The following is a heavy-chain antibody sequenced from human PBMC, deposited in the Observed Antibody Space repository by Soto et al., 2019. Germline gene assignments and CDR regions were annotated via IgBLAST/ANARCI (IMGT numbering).Heavy chain of an antibody. J-gene: IGHJ4*02. V-gene: IGHV3-64D*06. CDR3: VKVRLGTYYYVDY. CDR1: GFTFSTYT. CDR2: IISNGGKT. Sequence: GGSLRLSCSASGFTFSTYTMHWVRQAPGKGLEYVSSIISNGGKTYYADSVKGRFSISRDNSKNTVYLQMSSLRAEDTAVYYCVKVRLGTYYYVDYWGQGTLVTVSS. D-gene: IGHD1-26*01.